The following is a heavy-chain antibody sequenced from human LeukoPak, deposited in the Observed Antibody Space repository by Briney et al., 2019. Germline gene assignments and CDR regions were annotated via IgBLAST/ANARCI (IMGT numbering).Heavy chain of an antibody. J-gene: IGHJ4*02. D-gene: IGHD6-13*01. CDR3: ARGGRQQLTPHYFDY. CDR1: GGSFSGYY. CDR2: INHSGST. V-gene: IGHV4-34*01. Sequence: SETLSLTCAVYGGSFSGYYWSWIRQPPGKGLEWIGEINHSGSTNYNPSLKSRVTISVDTSKNQFSLKLSSVTAADTAVYYCARGGRQQLTPHYFDYWGQGTLVTVSS.